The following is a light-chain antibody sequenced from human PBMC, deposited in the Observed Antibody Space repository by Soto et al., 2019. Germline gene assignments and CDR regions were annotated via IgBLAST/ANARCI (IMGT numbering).Light chain of an antibody. CDR1: QSNSTF. CDR3: QLSYRTPLT. J-gene: IGKJ5*01. V-gene: IGKV1-39*01. CDR2: AAY. Sequence: IQMTQPPWYLSTSVEDRITITYRARQSNSTFLIWYQQKPGKAPNLLINAAYGLQSGVLTRFSGSGSGTDFPLIIRSLQPEFFAIYYCQLSYRTPLTFGQGTRLEIK.